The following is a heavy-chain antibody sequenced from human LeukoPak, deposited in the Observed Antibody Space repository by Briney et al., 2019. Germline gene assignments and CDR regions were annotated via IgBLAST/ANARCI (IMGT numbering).Heavy chain of an antibody. V-gene: IGHV3-23*01. CDR3: ASSPGSYKYYFDY. CDR2: ISGSGGST. D-gene: IGHD1-26*01. CDR1: GFTFSSYA. J-gene: IGHJ4*02. Sequence: GGSLRLSCAASGFTFSSYAMSWVRQAPGKGLEWVSAISGSGGSTYYADSVKGRFTISRDNAKNSLYLQMNSLRAEDTAVYYCASSPGSYKYYFDYWGQGTLVTVSS.